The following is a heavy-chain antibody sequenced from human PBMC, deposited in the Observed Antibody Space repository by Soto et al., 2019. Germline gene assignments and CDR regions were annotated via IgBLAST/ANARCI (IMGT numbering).Heavy chain of an antibody. Sequence: QVQLVDSGGGLVKPGGSLRLSCAASGFTCSNYYMTWIRQAPGKGLEWISYISDSGSVTYYADSVQGRFSISRDNAKNSLFLEMNDLRVDDTAVYYCARCLLGVGDPFDIWGQGTMVTVSS. CDR3: ARCLLGVGDPFDI. D-gene: IGHD2-15*01. V-gene: IGHV3-11*01. CDR1: GFTCSNYY. J-gene: IGHJ3*02. CDR2: ISDSGSVT.